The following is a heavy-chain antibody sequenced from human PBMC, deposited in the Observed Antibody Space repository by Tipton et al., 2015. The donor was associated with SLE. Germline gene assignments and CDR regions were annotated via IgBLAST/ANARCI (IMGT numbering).Heavy chain of an antibody. CDR3: ARQDVGVVIRV. V-gene: IGHV4-39*01. D-gene: IGHD3-3*01. Sequence: TLSLTCTVSGGSISSGGYYWSWIRQPPGKGLEWMGEINHSGSTNYNPSLKGRVTISVDTSKNQFSLKLNSVTAADTTVYYCARQDVGVVIRVWGQGTLVTVSS. J-gene: IGHJ4*02. CDR1: GGSISSGGYY. CDR2: INHSGST.